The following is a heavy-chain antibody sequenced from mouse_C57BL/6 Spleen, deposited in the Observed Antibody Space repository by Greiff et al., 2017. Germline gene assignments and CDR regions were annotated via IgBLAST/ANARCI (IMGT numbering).Heavy chain of an antibody. CDR2: IYPRDGST. Sequence: QVQLQQSGPELVKPGASVKLSCKASGYTFTSYDINWVKQRPGQGLEWIGWIYPRDGSTKYNEKFKGKATLTVDTSSSTAYMELHSLTSEDSAVYFCARLGHITTVVATGDYWGQGTTLTVSS. J-gene: IGHJ2*01. D-gene: IGHD1-1*01. V-gene: IGHV1-85*01. CDR3: ARLGHITTVVATGDY. CDR1: GYTFTSYD.